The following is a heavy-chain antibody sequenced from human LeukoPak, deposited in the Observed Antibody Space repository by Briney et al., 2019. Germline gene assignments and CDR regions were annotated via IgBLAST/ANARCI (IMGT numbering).Heavy chain of an antibody. Sequence: GGSLRLSCAASGFTFSSYEMNWVRQAPGKGLEWVSYISGSGSTIYYADSVKGRFTISRDNAKNSLYLQMNSLRAEDTAVYYCARAPGVDGSWYWGINYYYYYMDVWGKGTTVTISS. CDR1: GFTFSSYE. V-gene: IGHV3-48*03. CDR3: ARAPGVDGSWYWGINYYYYYMDV. D-gene: IGHD2-15*01. CDR2: ISGSGSTI. J-gene: IGHJ6*03.